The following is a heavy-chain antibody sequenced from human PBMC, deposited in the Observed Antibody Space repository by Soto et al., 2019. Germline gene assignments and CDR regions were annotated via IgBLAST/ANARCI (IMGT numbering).Heavy chain of an antibody. J-gene: IGHJ5*01. CDR1: GYNFPAFW. CDR2: IDPSDSYT. V-gene: IGHV5-10-1*01. Sequence: GESLKISCKASGYNFPAFWIHWVRQRPGKGLEWLEKIDPSDSYTNYSPSFEGHVTISTDNSITTAYLHWSSLRASDTALYFCARVHKNWFDSWAQGTMVTVSS. CDR3: ARVHKNWFDS.